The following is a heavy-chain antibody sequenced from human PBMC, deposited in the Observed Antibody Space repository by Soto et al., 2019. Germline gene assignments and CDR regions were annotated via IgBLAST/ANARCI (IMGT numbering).Heavy chain of an antibody. V-gene: IGHV3-33*06. Sequence: TGGSLRLSCAASGFTLSSYDVHWVRPAPGKGLEWVSAIRYGGSSKSYADSVQGRFTISRDNPKKTLYLQMNSLRAEDTAVYYCAKARCSTTNCYVPDYWGQGTLVTVSS. J-gene: IGHJ4*02. CDR3: AKARCSTTNCYVPDY. CDR2: IRYGGSSK. CDR1: GFTLSSYD. D-gene: IGHD2-2*01.